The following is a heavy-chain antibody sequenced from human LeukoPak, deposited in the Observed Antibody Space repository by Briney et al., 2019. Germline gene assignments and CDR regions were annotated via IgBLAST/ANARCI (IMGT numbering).Heavy chain of an antibody. CDR2: IRSKANSYAT. Sequence: GGSLEISFAASWVTLSGSAMDWVRQASGERVEWVGRIRSKANSYATAYAASVKGRFTISRDDSKNTAYLQMNSLKTEDTAVYYCLSYYDILTGYYNSDYWGQGTLVTVSS. CDR3: LSYYDILTGYYNSDY. V-gene: IGHV3-73*01. J-gene: IGHJ4*02. CDR1: WVTLSGSA. D-gene: IGHD3-9*01.